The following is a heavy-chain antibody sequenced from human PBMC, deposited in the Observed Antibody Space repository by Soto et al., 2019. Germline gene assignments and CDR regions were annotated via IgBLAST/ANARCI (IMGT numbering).Heavy chain of an antibody. Sequence: QVQLVQSGAEVKKPGASVKVSCKASGYTFPRYGLRWVRQAPGQGLAWMGWISANNGNTNYAQKLQGRDTRTTDPATSTAYREPRSLSSDDTAVYYWASERGSYALEYWGQGTLVTVSS. CDR1: GYTFPRYG. CDR2: ISANNGNT. J-gene: IGHJ4*02. D-gene: IGHD1-26*01. CDR3: ASERGSYALEY. V-gene: IGHV1-18*01.